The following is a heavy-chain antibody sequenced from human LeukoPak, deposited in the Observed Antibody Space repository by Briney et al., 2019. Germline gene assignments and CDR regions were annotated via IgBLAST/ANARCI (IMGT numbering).Heavy chain of an antibody. D-gene: IGHD6-13*01. CDR2: IDPSDSYT. Sequence: GGSLRLSCKGSGYSFTSYWISWVRQMPGKGLEWMGRIDPSDSYTNYSPSFQGHVTISADKSISTAYLQWSSLKASDTAMYYCARHQGCSSSCHYWGQGTLVTVSS. J-gene: IGHJ4*02. CDR1: GYSFTSYW. V-gene: IGHV5-10-1*01. CDR3: ARHQGCSSSCHY.